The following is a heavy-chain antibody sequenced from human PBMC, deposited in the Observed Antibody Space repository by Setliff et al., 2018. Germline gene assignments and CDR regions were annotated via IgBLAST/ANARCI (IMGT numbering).Heavy chain of an antibody. CDR2: INCTGGSA. J-gene: IGHJ6*03. CDR3: ATVVRGGTSRTSYYYYYMDV. D-gene: IGHD1-26*01. V-gene: IGHV1-46*01. CDR1: GYTFTNYH. Sequence: ASVKVSCKASGYTFTNYHMHWVRQAPGQGLEWMGVINCTGGSATYAQKFQGRVTMTRDTSTSTAYMELSSLRSEDTGVYYCATVVRGGTSRTSYYYYYMDVWGKGTTVTVSS.